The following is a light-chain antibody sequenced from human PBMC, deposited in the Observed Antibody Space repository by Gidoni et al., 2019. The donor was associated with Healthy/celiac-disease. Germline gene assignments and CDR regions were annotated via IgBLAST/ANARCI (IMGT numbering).Light chain of an antibody. J-gene: IGKJ4*01. CDR1: QSVSSY. CDR2: DAS. CDR3: QRRSNWLT. V-gene: IGKV3-11*01. Sequence: MVLTHSPATLSLSPGERATLSCRASQSVSSYLAWYQQKPGQAPRLLIYDASNRATGIPARFSGSGSGTDFTLTISSLEPEDFAVYYCQRRSNWLTFGGGTKVEIK.